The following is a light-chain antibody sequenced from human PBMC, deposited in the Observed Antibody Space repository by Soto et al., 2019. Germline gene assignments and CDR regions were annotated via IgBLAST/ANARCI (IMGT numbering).Light chain of an antibody. CDR2: EVS. J-gene: IGLJ1*01. V-gene: IGLV2-14*01. Sequence: QSVLTQPASVSGSPGQSITISCTGTSSDVGGYYYVCYYQLHPGKDPKLMVFEVSNRPSGVSYRFSGSRSGNTASLTISGLQAEDDADFCCSSYSSSTAYLFGAGTKVTVL. CDR1: SSDVGGYYY. CDR3: SSYSSSTAYL.